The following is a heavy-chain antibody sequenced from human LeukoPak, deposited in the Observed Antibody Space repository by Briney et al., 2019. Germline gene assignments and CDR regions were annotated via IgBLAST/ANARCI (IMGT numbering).Heavy chain of an antibody. V-gene: IGHV3-33*01. Sequence: QPGRSLRLSCAASGFTFSSYGMHWVRQAPGKGLEWVAVIWYDGSNKYYADSVKGRFTISRDNSKNTLYLQMNSLRAEDTAVYYCASLGPEGGDYSSSWASDYWGQGTLVTVSS. CDR3: ASLGPEGGDYSSSWASDY. D-gene: IGHD6-13*01. J-gene: IGHJ4*02. CDR1: GFTFSSYG. CDR2: IWYDGSNK.